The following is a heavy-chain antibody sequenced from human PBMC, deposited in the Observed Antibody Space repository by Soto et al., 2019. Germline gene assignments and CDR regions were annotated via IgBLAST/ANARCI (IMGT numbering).Heavy chain of an antibody. J-gene: IGHJ4*02. CDR3: ARESYYGSGATVVGY. Sequence: SETLSLTCTVSGGSISSGDYYWSWIRQPPGKGLEWIGSIYYSGSPYYKPSLNSRVTISVDTSKNQFSLKLNSVTAADTAVYYCARESYYGSGATVVGYWGQGTLVTVSS. V-gene: IGHV4-39*07. CDR2: IYYSGSP. CDR1: GGSISSGDYY. D-gene: IGHD3-10*01.